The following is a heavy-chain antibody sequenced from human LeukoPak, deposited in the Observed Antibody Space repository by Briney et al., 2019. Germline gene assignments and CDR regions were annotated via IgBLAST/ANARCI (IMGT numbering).Heavy chain of an antibody. Sequence: GGSLRLSCAASGFTFSSYEMNWVRQAPGKGLEGVSYISSSGRTIYYAEAVKGGFTIYRDNDKNSLYLQMNSLRAEDTAVYYSAELGITMIGGVWGKGTPVTISS. CDR2: ISSSGRTI. CDR3: AELGITMIGGV. J-gene: IGHJ6*04. CDR1: GFTFSSYE. V-gene: IGHV3-48*03. D-gene: IGHD3-10*02.